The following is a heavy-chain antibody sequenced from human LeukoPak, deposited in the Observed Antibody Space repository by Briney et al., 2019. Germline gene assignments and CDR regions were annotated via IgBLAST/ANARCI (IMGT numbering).Heavy chain of an antibody. J-gene: IGHJ6*03. CDR2: INHSGST. CDR3: ARAAVAGIVYYYMDV. V-gene: IGHV4-34*01. Sequence: PSETLSLTCAVYGGSVSGYYWSWIRQPPGKGLEWIGEINHSGSTNYNPSLKSRVTISVDTSKNQFSLKLSSVTAADTAVYYCARAAVAGIVYYYMDVWGKGTTVTVSS. D-gene: IGHD6-19*01. CDR1: GGSVSGYY.